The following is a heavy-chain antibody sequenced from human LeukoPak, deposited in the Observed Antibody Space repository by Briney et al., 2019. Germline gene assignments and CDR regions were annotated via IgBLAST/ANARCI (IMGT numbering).Heavy chain of an antibody. CDR1: GYTFTSYY. D-gene: IGHD3-10*01. J-gene: IGHJ3*02. CDR3: ARDYYGSGSYGDDAFDI. V-gene: IGHV1-46*01. Sequence: ASVKVSCKASGYTFTSYYMHWVRQAPGQGLEWMGIINPSGGSTGYAQKFQGRVTMTRDTSTSTVYMELSSLRSEDTAVYYCARDYYGSGSYGDDAFDIWGQGTMVTVSP. CDR2: INPSGGST.